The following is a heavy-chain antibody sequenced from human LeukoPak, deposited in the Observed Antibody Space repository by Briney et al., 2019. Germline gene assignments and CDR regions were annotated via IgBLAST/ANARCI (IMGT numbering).Heavy chain of an antibody. J-gene: IGHJ4*02. D-gene: IGHD1-7*01. Sequence: PSETLSLTCTVSGGSVSSTSYYWSWIRQPPGKGLEWIGYIYNSGSTNYNPSLKSRVTISVDTSKNQFSLKLSSVTAVDTAMYYCARGKVGFGTTSTAFDYWGQGTLVTVSS. CDR1: GGSVSSTSYY. CDR2: IYNSGST. CDR3: ARGKVGFGTTSTAFDY. V-gene: IGHV4-61*01.